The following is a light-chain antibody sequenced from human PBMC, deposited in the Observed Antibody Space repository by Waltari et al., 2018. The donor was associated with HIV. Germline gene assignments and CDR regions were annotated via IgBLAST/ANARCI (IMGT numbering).Light chain of an antibody. J-gene: IGKJ1*01. CDR2: SAS. CDR1: EAISSSH. Sequence: EIVLTQSPGTLSLSPGEGATLSCKASEAISSSHLAWYQLKPRQAPRLLIYSASVRAADVPDRFSGRAFGADFTLAITRLEPDDFAVYFCHQYDALPETFGQGT. V-gene: IGKV3-20*01. CDR3: HQYDALPET.